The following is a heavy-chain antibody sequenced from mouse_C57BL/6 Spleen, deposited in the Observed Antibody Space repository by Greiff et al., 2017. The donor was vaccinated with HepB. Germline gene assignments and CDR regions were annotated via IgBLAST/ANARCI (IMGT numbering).Heavy chain of an antibody. CDR2: IDPETGGT. J-gene: IGHJ3*01. V-gene: IGHV1-15*01. Sequence: QVQLQQSGAELVRPGASVTLSCKASGYTFTDYEMHWVKQTPVHGLEWIGAIDPETGGTAYNQKFKGKAILTADKSSSTAYMELRSLTSEDSAVYYCTRDGGAWFAYWGQGTLVTVSA. CDR3: TRDGGAWFAY. CDR1: GYTFTDYE.